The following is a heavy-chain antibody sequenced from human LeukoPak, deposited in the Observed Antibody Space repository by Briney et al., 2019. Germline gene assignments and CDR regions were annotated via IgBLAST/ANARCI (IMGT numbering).Heavy chain of an antibody. CDR1: GGTIGGYY. D-gene: IGHD3-10*01. J-gene: IGHJ6*03. CDR2: IYKSGST. Sequence: PETLSLTCSVSGGTIGGYYWNWIRQSAGKGLEWIGRIYKSGSTNYNPSLKSRVTISIDKSNNQFSLILRSVTAADTAVYYCARGGYYGSGSYSAYDYYYMDVWGKGTTVTVAS. CDR3: ARGGYYGSGSYSAYDYYYMDV. V-gene: IGHV4-4*07.